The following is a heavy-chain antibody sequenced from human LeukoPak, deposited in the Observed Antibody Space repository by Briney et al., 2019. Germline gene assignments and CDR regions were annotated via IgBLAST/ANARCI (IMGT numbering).Heavy chain of an antibody. CDR3: ARVKGGRNLGYNFDY. J-gene: IGHJ4*02. CDR2: INPNSGGT. Sequence: ASVKVSCKASGGTFSSYAISWVRQAPGQGLEWMGWINPNSGGTNYAQKFQGRVTMTRDTFISTAYMELSRLRSDDTAVYYCARVKGGRNLGYNFDYWGQGTLVTVSS. D-gene: IGHD1-1*01. V-gene: IGHV1-2*02. CDR1: GGTFSSYA.